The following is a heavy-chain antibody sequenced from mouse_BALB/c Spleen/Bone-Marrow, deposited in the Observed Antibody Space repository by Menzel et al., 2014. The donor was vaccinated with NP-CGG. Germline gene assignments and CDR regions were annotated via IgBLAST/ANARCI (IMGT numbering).Heavy chain of an antibody. CDR3: TRGGNWDDFDS. CDR1: GFTFSSFG. J-gene: IGHJ2*01. V-gene: IGHV5-17*02. D-gene: IGHD4-1*01. Sequence: EVQGVESGGGLVQPGGSRELSCAASGFTFSSFGMHWVRQAPEKGLEWVAYISSGSSTIFYADTVKGRFTVSRDNPKNTLFLQMTSLRSEDTAMYFCTRGGNWDDFDSWGQGTTLTVSS. CDR2: ISSGSSTI.